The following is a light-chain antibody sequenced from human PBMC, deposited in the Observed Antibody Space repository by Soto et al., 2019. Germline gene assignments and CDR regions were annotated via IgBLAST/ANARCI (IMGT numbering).Light chain of an antibody. J-gene: IGKJ1*01. Sequence: DIVLTQSPDSLAVSLGERATINCRSSQSVLYSPDNKNYLAWYKQKPGQPPKLLIYWASTRDSVVPDRFSGSGSGTDFTLTICSLQTEDVAVYYCQQYYSIPRTFGKGTKVEIK. CDR2: WAS. V-gene: IGKV4-1*01. CDR1: QSVLYSPDNKNY. CDR3: QQYYSIPRT.